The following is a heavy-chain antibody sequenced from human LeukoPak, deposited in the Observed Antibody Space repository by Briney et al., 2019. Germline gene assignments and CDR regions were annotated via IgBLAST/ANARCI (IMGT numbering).Heavy chain of an antibody. Sequence: SETLSLTCTVSGGSISSSSYYWGWLRQPPGTGLEWLGSIYYSGSTYYNPSLKSRVTISVDTSKNQFSLKLSSVTAADTAVYYCARQRPMSVGWFDPWGQGTLVTVSS. CDR1: GGSISSSSYY. CDR3: ARQRPMSVGWFDP. J-gene: IGHJ5*02. V-gene: IGHV4-39*01. CDR2: IYYSGST.